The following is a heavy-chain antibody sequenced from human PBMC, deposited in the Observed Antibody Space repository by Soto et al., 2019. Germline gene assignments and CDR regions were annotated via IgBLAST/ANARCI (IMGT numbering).Heavy chain of an antibody. CDR3: AIEGSSGSYWMADP. CDR1: GGTFSSYG. Sequence: QVQLVQSGAEVKKPGSSVKVSCKASGGTFSSYGVTWVQQAPGHGLEWMGRIIPILGIPNYAQKFQGRVTITADKSTSTAYMDLTRLKSEDTAVYYCAIEGSSGSYWMADPWGQGTQVTVSS. J-gene: IGHJ5*02. D-gene: IGHD1-26*01. V-gene: IGHV1-69*04. CDR2: IIPILGIP.